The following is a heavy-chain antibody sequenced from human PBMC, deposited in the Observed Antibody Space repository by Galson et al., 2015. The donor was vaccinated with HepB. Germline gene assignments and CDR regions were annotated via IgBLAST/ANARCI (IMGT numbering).Heavy chain of an antibody. J-gene: IGHJ4*02. CDR1: GYTFTSYY. CDR3: ARAGGPVAGLDY. CDR2: INPSGGST. Sequence: SVKVSCKASGYTFTSYYVHWMRQAPGQGLEWMGIINPSGGSTSYAQKFQGRVTMTRDTSTSTVYMELSSLRSEDTAVYYCARAGGPVAGLDYWGQGTLVTVSS. D-gene: IGHD6-19*01. V-gene: IGHV1-46*01.